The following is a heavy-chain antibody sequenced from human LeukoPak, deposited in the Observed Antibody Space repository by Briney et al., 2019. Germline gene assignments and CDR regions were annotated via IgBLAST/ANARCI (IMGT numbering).Heavy chain of an antibody. CDR3: AHSRIADEIDY. CDR1: GSSPSTSGVG. V-gene: IGHV2-5*01. Sequence: SGPTLVKPTQTLTLTCTFSGSSPSTSGVGVGWIRQPPGKALEWLALIYWNDDKRYSPSLKSRLTITKDTSKNQVVLTMTNMDPVDTATYYCAHSRIADEIDYWGQGTLVTVSS. CDR2: IYWNDDK. J-gene: IGHJ4*02. D-gene: IGHD6-13*01.